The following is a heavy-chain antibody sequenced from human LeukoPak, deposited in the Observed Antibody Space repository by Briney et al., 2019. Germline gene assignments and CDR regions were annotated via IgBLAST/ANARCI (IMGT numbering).Heavy chain of an antibody. V-gene: IGHV3-20*04. CDR1: GFTFSNYG. CDR2: INWNGGST. J-gene: IGHJ3*02. Sequence: GGSLRLSCVASGFTFSNYGMSWVRPAPGKGLEWVSGINWNGGSTGYADSVKGRFTISRDNAKNSLYLQMNSLRAEDTALYYCARRPRETGAFDIWGQGTMVTVSS. CDR3: ARRPRETGAFDI.